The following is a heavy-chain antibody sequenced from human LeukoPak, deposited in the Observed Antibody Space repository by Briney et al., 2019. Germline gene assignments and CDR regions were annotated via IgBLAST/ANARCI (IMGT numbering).Heavy chain of an antibody. CDR2: IYHSGST. CDR3: ARNSYGRGYFDY. J-gene: IGHJ4*02. CDR1: GYSISSGYY. D-gene: IGHD5-18*01. Sequence: SETLSLTCTVSGYSISSGYYWGWIRQPPGKGLEWIGSIYHSGSTYYNPSLKSRVTISVDTSKDQFSLKLSSVTAADTAVYYCARNSYGRGYFDYWGQGTLVTVSS. V-gene: IGHV4-38-2*02.